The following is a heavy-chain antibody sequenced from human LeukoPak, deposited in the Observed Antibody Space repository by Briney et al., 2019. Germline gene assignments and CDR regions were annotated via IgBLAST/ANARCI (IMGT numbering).Heavy chain of an antibody. CDR1: GFTFSRLA. J-gene: IGHJ4*02. Sequence: GGSLRLSCAASGFTFSRLAMTWVRQAPGKGLEWVSTISASGPYYADAVRGRFTISRDNSRNTLSLQMDSLRAEDTAVYYCAKDHESDGYPCLDHWGLGTLVTVSS. D-gene: IGHD3-22*01. CDR2: ISASGP. CDR3: AKDHESDGYPCLDH. V-gene: IGHV3-23*01.